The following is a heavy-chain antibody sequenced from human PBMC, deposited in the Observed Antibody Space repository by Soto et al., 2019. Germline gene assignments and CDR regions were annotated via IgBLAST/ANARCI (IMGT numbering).Heavy chain of an antibody. D-gene: IGHD2-15*01. V-gene: IGHV3-23*01. CDR1: RFTFSSYA. CDR2: ISTSGAIT. Sequence: VQLLESGGGLVQPGGSLRLSCTASRFTFSSYALSWVRQAPGKGLEWVSGISTSGAITYYAESVRGRFTISRDDSKNTMYMQMNTLRAEATAVYYCATPCRYCSADSPRSWGKGPLVTVSS. CDR3: ATPCRYCSADSPRS. J-gene: IGHJ4*02.